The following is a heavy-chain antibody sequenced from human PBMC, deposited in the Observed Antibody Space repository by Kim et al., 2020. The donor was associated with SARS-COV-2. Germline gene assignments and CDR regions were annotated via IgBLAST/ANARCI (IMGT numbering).Heavy chain of an antibody. D-gene: IGHD3-10*01. V-gene: IGHV3-23*01. J-gene: IGHJ6*02. CDR1: RFTFKNYP. CDR3: AKGPTLVRGVSFYYGIDV. Sequence: GGSLRLSCAASRFTFKNYPMSWVRQAPGKGLEWVSGVNTNGDRTYYADSVKGRFTISRDNSKNTLYLQMNSLRADDTAVYYCAKGPTLVRGVSFYYGIDVWGQGTTVTVSS. CDR2: VNTNGDRT.